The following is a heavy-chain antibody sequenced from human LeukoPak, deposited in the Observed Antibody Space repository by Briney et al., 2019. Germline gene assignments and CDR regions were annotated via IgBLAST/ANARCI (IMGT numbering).Heavy chain of an antibody. CDR2: ISITGGSI. J-gene: IGHJ4*02. D-gene: IGHD6-6*01. V-gene: IGHV3-11*01. CDR1: GFTFSDYY. Sequence: GGSLRLSCAASGFTFSDYYMSWIRQAPGKGLEWVSYISITGGSIYYADSVKGRFTISRDNAKNSLYLQMDSLRAEDTAVYYCTGIDIAARPTAPRGGFDYWGQGTLVTVSS. CDR3: TGIDIAARPTAPRGGFDY.